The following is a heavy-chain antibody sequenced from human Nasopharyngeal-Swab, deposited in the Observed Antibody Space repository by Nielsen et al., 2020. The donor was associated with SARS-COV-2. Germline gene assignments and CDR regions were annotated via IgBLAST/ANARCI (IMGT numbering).Heavy chain of an antibody. CDR2: IKQDGSEK. J-gene: IGHJ4*02. D-gene: IGHD6-13*01. Sequence: WIRQPPGKGLEWVANIKQDGSEKYYVDSVKGRFTISRDNAKNSLYLQMNSLRAEDTAVYYCARAIAAAGSYWGWGTLVTVSP. CDR3: ARAIAAAGSY. V-gene: IGHV3-7*03.